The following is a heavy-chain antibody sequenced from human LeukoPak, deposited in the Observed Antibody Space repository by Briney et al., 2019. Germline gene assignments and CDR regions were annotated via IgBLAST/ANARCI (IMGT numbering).Heavy chain of an antibody. Sequence: PGGSLRLSCTGSGFNFNMFAMNWVRQAPGQGREWVSGLSRGGGTTNYADSVKGRFTISRDKSKNMVFLQMSSLRPEDTAVYYCAKEQRIRHCSEGVCMEGYYFDYWGQGSLVTVSS. CDR2: LSRGGGTT. J-gene: IGHJ4*02. CDR3: AKEQRIRHCSEGVCMEGYYFDY. CDR1: GFNFNMFA. D-gene: IGHD2-8*01. V-gene: IGHV3-23*01.